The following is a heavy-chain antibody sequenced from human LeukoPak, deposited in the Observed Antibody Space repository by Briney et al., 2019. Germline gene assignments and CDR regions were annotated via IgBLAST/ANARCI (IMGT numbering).Heavy chain of an antibody. CDR3: ARGKSATAPDSNWYLDL. CDR2: TNPNSGGT. CDR1: GYY. J-gene: IGHJ2*01. V-gene: IGHV1-2*02. D-gene: IGHD6-13*01. Sequence: ASVKVSCKASGYYMHWVRQAPGQGLEWMGWTNPNSGGTKYAQKFQGRVTMTRDTSISTAYMEPSRLRSDDTAVYYCARGKSATAPDSNWYLDLRGRGTLVTVSS.